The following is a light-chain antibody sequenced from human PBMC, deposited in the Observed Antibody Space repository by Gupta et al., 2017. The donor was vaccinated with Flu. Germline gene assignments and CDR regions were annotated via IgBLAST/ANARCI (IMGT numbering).Light chain of an antibody. J-gene: IGLJ2*01. CDR2: EVS. CDR1: RSDVGGYNY. V-gene: IGLV2-14*01. Sequence: QSALTQPASVSGSPGQSITISCTGTRSDVGGYNYVSWYQQHPAKAPKLMIFEVSSRPSGVSNRFSGSKSGNTASLTISVLQTEDEADYYCSSYTSSSTLPMVFGGGTKLTVL. CDR3: SSYTSSSTLPMV.